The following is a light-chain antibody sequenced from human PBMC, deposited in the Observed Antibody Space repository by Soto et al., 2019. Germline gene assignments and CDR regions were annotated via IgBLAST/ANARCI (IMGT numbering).Light chain of an antibody. Sequence: QSALTQPASVSGSPGQSITISCTGTSSDVGGYNYVSWYQHHPGKAPKLMIYDVSNRPSGVSNRFSGSKSGNTASLTISGLQAEDGADYYCSSYTSSGTVVFGGGTKLTVL. CDR3: SSYTSSGTVV. V-gene: IGLV2-14*03. CDR2: DVS. J-gene: IGLJ2*01. CDR1: SSDVGGYNY.